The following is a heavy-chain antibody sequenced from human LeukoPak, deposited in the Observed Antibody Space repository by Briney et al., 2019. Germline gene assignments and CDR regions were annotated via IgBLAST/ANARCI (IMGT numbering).Heavy chain of an antibody. CDR2: IWYDGSNK. Sequence: PGGSLRLSCAASGFTFSSYGMHWVRQAPGKGLEWVAVIWYDGSNKYYADSVKGRFTISRDNSKNTLYLQMNSLRAEDTAVYYCARETTYYDILTGPPGYYYYYYMDVWGKGTTVTVSS. J-gene: IGHJ6*03. D-gene: IGHD3-9*01. CDR3: ARETTYYDILTGPPGYYYYYYMDV. V-gene: IGHV3-33*01. CDR1: GFTFSSYG.